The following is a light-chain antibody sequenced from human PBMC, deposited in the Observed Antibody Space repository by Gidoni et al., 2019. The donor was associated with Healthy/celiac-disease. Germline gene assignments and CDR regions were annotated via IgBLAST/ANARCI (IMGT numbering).Light chain of an antibody. Sequence: DIVMTQSQLSLPVTPGAPASISCRSSQSLLHSNGYNYLAWSLTKPGQSQQVLICLCSYRASGVPERFIGSGSGTEFTLKISRVEAGDVGVYYCMQALQTTWTFGQGTKVEIK. V-gene: IGKV2-28*01. CDR2: LCS. CDR1: QSLLHSNGYNY. J-gene: IGKJ1*01. CDR3: MQALQTTWT.